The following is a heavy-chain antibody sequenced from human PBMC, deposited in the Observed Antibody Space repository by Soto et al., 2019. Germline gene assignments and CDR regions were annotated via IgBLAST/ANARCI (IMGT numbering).Heavy chain of an antibody. CDR2: ISSSSSYI. CDR1: GFTFSSYS. Sequence: PGGSLRLSCAASGFTFSSYSMNWVRQAPGKGLEWVSSISSSSSYIYYADSVKGRFTISRDNAKNSLYLQMNSLRPDDTALYYCARAHPRGRYFDWLIFPLGYWGRGALVTVSS. D-gene: IGHD3-9*01. CDR3: ARAHPRGRYFDWLIFPLGY. J-gene: IGHJ4*02. V-gene: IGHV3-21*04.